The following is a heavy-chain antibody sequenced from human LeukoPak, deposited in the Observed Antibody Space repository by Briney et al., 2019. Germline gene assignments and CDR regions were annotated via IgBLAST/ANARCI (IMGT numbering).Heavy chain of an antibody. V-gene: IGHV3-48*04. CDR2: ISSSSKTI. CDR1: GFTFSSYS. J-gene: IGHJ4*02. CDR3: ARRSSTGYSSSDDY. Sequence: GGSLRLSCAASGFTFSSYSMNWVRQAPGKGLEWVSCISSSSKTIYYADSVMGRFTISRDDAKNSLYLQMKSLRVEDTALYYCARRSSTGYSSSDDYWGQGTLVTVSS. D-gene: IGHD6-13*01.